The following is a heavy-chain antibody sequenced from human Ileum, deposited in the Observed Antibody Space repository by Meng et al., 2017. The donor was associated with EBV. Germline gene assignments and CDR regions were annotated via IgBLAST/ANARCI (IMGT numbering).Heavy chain of an antibody. V-gene: IGHV4-39*01. D-gene: IGHD6-19*01. CDR1: GVSIDRSSDN. Sequence: QLQLQAPGPGLVKPSETLSPTCTVSGVSIDRSSDNWGWIRQSPGKGLEWMGNIYYSGTTYYNPSLKSRVTISVDTSKNQFSLKLSSVTAADTAVYYCARGYSSGWYYFDSWGQGTLVTVSS. CDR3: ARGYSSGWYYFDS. CDR2: IYYSGTT. J-gene: IGHJ4*02.